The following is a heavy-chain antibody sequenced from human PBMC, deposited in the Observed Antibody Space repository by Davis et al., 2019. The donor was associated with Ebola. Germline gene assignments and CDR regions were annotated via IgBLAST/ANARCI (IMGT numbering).Heavy chain of an antibody. CDR2: ISSSSSYI. V-gene: IGHV3-21*01. J-gene: IGHJ6*02. CDR1: GFTFSSYS. CDR3: ARVRRDGYNYAYGMDV. Sequence: PGGSLRLSCAASGFTFSSYSMNWVRQAPGKGLEWVSSISSSSSYIYYADSVKGRFTISRDNAKNSLYLQMNSLRAEDTAVYYCARVRRDGYNYAYGMDVWGQGTTVTVSS. D-gene: IGHD5-24*01.